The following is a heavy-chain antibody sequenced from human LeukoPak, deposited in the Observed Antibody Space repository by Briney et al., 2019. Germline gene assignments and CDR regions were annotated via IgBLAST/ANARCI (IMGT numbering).Heavy chain of an antibody. CDR1: GFPFRDYY. CDR2: ISRSGDSL. J-gene: IGHJ4*02. CDR3: ARAGYSSSWHIDY. V-gene: IGHV3-11*01. Sequence: GGSLRLSCAASGFPFRDYYMTWIRRAPGKGLEWISYISRSGDSLYYADSVEGRFTISRDNAKSSLYLQVNSLRAEDTAVYYCARAGYSSSWHIDYWGQGTLVTVSS. D-gene: IGHD6-13*01.